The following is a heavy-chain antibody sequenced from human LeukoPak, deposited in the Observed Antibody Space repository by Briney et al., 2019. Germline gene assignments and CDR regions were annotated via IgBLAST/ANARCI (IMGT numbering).Heavy chain of an antibody. CDR1: GFTLSSYS. CDR2: ISSSSSYI. V-gene: IGHV3-21*01. CDR3: ARDLTRWLQPPGY. J-gene: IGHJ4*02. Sequence: GGSLRLSCAASGFTLSSYSMNWVRQAPGKGLEWVSSISSSSSYIYYADSVRGRFTISRDNAKNSLYLQMNSLRAEDTAVYYCARDLTRWLQPPGYWGQGTLVTVSS. D-gene: IGHD5-24*01.